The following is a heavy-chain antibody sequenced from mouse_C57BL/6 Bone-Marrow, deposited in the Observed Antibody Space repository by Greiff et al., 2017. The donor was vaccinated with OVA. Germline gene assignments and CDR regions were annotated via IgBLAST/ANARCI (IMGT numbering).Heavy chain of an antibody. CDR3: ARSRESAYWYFDV. V-gene: IGHV1-52*01. CDR1: GYTFTSYW. J-gene: IGHJ1*03. Sequence: QVQLQQPGAELVRPGSSVKLSCKASGYTFTSYWMHWVKQRPIQGLEWIGNIDPSDSETHYNQKFKDKATLTVDKSSSTAYMQLSSLTSEDSAVYYCARSRESAYWYFDVWGTGTTVTVSS. CDR2: IDPSDSET.